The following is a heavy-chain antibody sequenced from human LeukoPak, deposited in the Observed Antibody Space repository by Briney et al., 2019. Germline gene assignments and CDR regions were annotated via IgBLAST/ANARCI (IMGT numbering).Heavy chain of an antibody. CDR2: ISWNSGSI. CDR1: GFTFDDYA. V-gene: IGHV3-9*03. CDR3: AKGPGSGYYLYHFDY. D-gene: IGHD3-3*01. J-gene: IGHJ4*02. Sequence: GGSLRLSCAASGFTFDDYAMHWVRQAPGKGLEWVSGISWNSGSIGYADSVKGRFTISRDNAKNSLYLQMNSLRAEDMALYYCAKGPGSGYYLYHFDYWGQGTLLTVSS.